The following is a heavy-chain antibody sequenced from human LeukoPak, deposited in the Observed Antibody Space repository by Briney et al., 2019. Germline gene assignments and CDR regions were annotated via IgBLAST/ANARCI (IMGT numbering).Heavy chain of an antibody. D-gene: IGHD3-16*01. V-gene: IGHV3-33*06. CDR3: AKDHGTYVPSFGY. CDR1: GFTFSSYG. J-gene: IGHJ4*02. Sequence: PGGSLRLSCAASGFTFSSYGMHWVRQAPGKGLEWVAVIWYDGSNKYYADSVKGRFTISRDNSKNTLYLQMNSLRAEDTAVYYCAKDHGTYVPSFGYWGQGTLVTVSS. CDR2: IWYDGSNK.